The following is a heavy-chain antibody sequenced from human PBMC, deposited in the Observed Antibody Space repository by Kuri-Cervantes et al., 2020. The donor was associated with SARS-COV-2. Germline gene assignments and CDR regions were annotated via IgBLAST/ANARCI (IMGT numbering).Heavy chain of an antibody. Sequence: SETLSLTCTVFGGSISSSSSYFWGWIRQPPGSGLEFIGNIYYTGSTYYNPSLQSRVTISVDTSKKQFSLKLRSVTAADTAIYYCARRRGAITGPGGYFDYWGQGALVTVSS. V-gene: IGHV4-39*01. CDR2: IYYTGST. CDR1: GGSISSSSSYF. J-gene: IGHJ4*02. CDR3: ARRRGAITGPGGYFDY. D-gene: IGHD1-1*01.